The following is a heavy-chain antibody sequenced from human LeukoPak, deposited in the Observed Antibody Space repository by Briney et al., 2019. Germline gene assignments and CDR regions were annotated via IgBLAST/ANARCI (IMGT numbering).Heavy chain of an antibody. J-gene: IGHJ4*02. CDR2: IGTAGNT. CDR1: GFTFSNYD. Sequence: PGGSLRLSCAASGFTFSNYDMHWVRQGTGKSLEWVSAIGTAGNTACAGSVQGRFTISRENAKNSLYLQMNSLRAGDTAVYYCARVRSDSSGWYHVLDWGQGTLVTVSS. CDR3: ARVRSDSSGWYHVLD. D-gene: IGHD6-19*01. V-gene: IGHV3-13*01.